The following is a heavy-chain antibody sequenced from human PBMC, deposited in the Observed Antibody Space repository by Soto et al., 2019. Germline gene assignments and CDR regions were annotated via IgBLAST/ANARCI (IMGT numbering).Heavy chain of an antibody. CDR1: GYTFTSYG. J-gene: IGHJ5*02. CDR2: ISAYNGNT. CDR3: ARDRASITIFGVVDFDP. D-gene: IGHD3-3*01. V-gene: IGHV1-18*01. Sequence: ASVKVSCKASGYTFTSYGISWLRQAPGQGLEWMGWISAYNGNTNYAQKLQGRVTMTTDTSTSTAYMELRSLRSDDTAVYYCARDRASITIFGVVDFDPWGQGTLVTVSS.